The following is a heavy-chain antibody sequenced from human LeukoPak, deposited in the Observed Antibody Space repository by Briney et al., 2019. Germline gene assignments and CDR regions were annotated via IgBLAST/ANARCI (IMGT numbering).Heavy chain of an antibody. V-gene: IGHV3-23*01. D-gene: IGHD2-2*01. J-gene: IGHJ4*02. CDR2: ISGSGGST. Sequence: TGGSLRLSCAASGFTFSSYAMSWVRQAPGKGLEWVSAISGSGGSTYYADSVKSRFTISRDNSKNTLYLQMNSLRAEDTAVYYCAKASPIVVVPAARPDYWGQGTLVTVSS. CDR3: AKASPIVVVPAARPDY. CDR1: GFTFSSYA.